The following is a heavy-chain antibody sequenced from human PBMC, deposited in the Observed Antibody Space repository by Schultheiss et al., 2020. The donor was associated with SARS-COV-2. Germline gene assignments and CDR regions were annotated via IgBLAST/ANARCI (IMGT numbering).Heavy chain of an antibody. CDR1: GFIFSSYA. Sequence: GGSLRLSCAASGFIFSSYAMHWVRQAPGKGLEWVAVISYDGSNKYYADSVKGRFTISRDNSKNTLYLQMNSLRAEDTAVYYCARSPMVRGVILYDYYYYGMDVWGQGTTVTVSS. J-gene: IGHJ6*02. CDR2: ISYDGSNK. D-gene: IGHD3-10*01. V-gene: IGHV3-30*04. CDR3: ARSPMVRGVILYDYYYYGMDV.